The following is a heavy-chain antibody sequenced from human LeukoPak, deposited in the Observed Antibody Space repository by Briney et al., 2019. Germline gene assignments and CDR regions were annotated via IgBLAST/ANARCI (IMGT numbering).Heavy chain of an antibody. CDR3: ARSYDYDILTGYEYYFDY. V-gene: IGHV1-18*01. D-gene: IGHD3-9*01. J-gene: IGHJ4*02. CDR2: ISAYNGNT. Sequence: ASVKVSCKASGYTFTSYGISWVRQAPGQGLEWMGWISAYNGNTNYAQKLQGRVTMTTDTPTSTAYMELRSLRSDDTAVYYCARSYDYDILTGYEYYFDYWGQGTLVTVSS. CDR1: GYTFTSYG.